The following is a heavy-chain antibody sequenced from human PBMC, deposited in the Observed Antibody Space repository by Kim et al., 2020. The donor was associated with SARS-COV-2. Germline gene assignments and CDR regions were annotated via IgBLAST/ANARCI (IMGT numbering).Heavy chain of an antibody. CDR3: ARHQWQQLVRGSWFDP. D-gene: IGHD6-13*01. CDR1: GGSISSYY. V-gene: IGHV4-59*08. CDR2: IYYSGST. J-gene: IGHJ5*02. Sequence: SETLSLTCTVSGGSISSYYWSWIRQPPGKGLEWIGYIYYSGSTNYNPSLKSRVTISVDTSKNQFSLKLSSVTAADTAVYYCARHQWQQLVRGSWFDPWGQGTLVTVSS.